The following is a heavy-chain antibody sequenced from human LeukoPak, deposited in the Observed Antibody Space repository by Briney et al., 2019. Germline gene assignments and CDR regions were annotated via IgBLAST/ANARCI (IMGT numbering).Heavy chain of an antibody. J-gene: IGHJ5*02. CDR3: ARSIGVAALRAWFDP. CDR2: IHYSGTT. CDR1: GDSISSSSEY. V-gene: IGHV4-39*07. Sequence: SETLSLTCTVSGDSISSSSEYWGWIRQPPGRGLEWIGNIHYSGTTYYNPSPESRVSISVNTSKNQFSLKLNSVTAADTAVYYCARSIGVAALRAWFDPWGQGTLVTVSS. D-gene: IGHD2-21*01.